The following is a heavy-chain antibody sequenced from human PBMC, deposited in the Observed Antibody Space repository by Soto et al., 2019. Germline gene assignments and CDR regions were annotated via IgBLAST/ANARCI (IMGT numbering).Heavy chain of an antibody. CDR1: GFTYSTFT. V-gene: IGHV3-30-3*01. CDR2: ISYDGNNK. CDR3: ARGYCSGGSCYPEYFQH. D-gene: IGHD2-15*01. Sequence: GGSLRLSCAASGFTYSTFTMHWVRQAPGKGLEWVAVISYDGNNKYYADSVKGRFTISRDNSKNTLYLQMNSLRAEDTAVYYCARGYCSGGSCYPEYFQHWGQGTLVTVSS. J-gene: IGHJ1*01.